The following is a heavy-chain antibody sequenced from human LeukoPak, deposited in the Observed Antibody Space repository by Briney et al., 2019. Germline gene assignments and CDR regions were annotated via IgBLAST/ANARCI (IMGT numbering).Heavy chain of an antibody. J-gene: IGHJ6*02. Sequence: PGGSLRLSCAASGFTFSSYAMSWVRQAPGKGLEWVSAISGSGGSTYYADSVKGRFTISRDNSKNTLYLQMNSLRAEDTAVYYCARDNPSIAAVSVSARSPQNYYYYGMDVWGQGTTVTVSS. CDR2: ISGSGGST. CDR3: ARDNPSIAAVSVSARSPQNYYYYGMDV. D-gene: IGHD6-6*01. V-gene: IGHV3-23*01. CDR1: GFTFSSYA.